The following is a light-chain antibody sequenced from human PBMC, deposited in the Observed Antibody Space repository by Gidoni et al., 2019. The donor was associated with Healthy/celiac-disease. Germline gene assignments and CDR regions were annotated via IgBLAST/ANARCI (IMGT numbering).Light chain of an antibody. Sequence: IKLTKSPSSLSASVGDRVTITCRASQSISSWLAWYQQKPGKAPKLLIHKASSLESGVPSRFSGSGSGTEFTLTISSLQPDDFATYYCQQHNSYPYTFGEGTKLEIK. CDR2: KAS. CDR3: QQHNSYPYT. CDR1: QSISSW. V-gene: IGKV1-5*03. J-gene: IGKJ2*01.